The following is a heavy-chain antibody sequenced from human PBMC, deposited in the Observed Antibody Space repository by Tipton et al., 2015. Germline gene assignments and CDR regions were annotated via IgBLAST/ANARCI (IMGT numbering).Heavy chain of an antibody. J-gene: IGHJ5*02. D-gene: IGHD3-16*01. CDR3: ARHVDLRPPLVWFDP. CDR2: IHHGEST. V-gene: IGHV4-4*02. CDR1: GDSISSSNW. Sequence: TLSLTCSVSGDSISSSNWWSWVRQPPGKGLEWIGEIHHGESTNYNPSLKSRVTMSVGTSKNQFSLHLSSVTAADTAVYYCARHVDLRPPLVWFDPWGQGTLVTVSS.